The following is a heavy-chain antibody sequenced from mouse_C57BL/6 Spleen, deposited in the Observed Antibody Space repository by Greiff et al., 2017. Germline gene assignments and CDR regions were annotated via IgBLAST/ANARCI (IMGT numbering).Heavy chain of an antibody. D-gene: IGHD1-1*01. CDR3: ARYYYGSSPYWYFDV. Sequence: VQLQQSGPELVKPGASVKISCKASGYSFTGYYMHWVKQSSEKSLEWIGEINPSTGGTSYNQKFKGKATLTVDKSSSTADMQLKSLTSEDSAVYYCARYYYGSSPYWYFDVWGTGTTVTVSS. J-gene: IGHJ1*03. CDR1: GYSFTGYY. V-gene: IGHV1-43*01. CDR2: INPSTGGT.